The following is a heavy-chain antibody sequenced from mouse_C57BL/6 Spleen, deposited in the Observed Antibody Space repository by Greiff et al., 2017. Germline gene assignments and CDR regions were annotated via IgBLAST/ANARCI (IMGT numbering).Heavy chain of an antibody. D-gene: IGHD1-1*01. V-gene: IGHV1-26*01. CDR3: ARRRTTVVEAWFPN. CDR1: AYTFTDYY. Sequence: EVQLQQSVPELVKPGASVQISCQAYAYTFTDYYVNLVKQNHGKSLEWIGDINPNNGGTSYNQKFKGKATLTVDKSSSTAYMELRSLTSEDSAVYYCARRRTTVVEAWFPNRRSAALV. CDR2: INPNNGGT. J-gene: IGHJ3*01.